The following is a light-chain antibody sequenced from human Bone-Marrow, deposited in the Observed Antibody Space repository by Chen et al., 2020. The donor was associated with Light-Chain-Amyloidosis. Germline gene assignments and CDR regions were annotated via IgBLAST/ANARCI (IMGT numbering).Light chain of an antibody. CDR3: QQSHSIPRT. J-gene: IGKJ2*01. V-gene: IGKV1-39*01. CDR2: SAS. Sequence: DIQMNQSPFSLSASVGDRVTITCRASQSISTYLNWYQYKPGKIPKLLIYSASTLQSGVPSRFSGSGSGTDFTLTISSLQAEDFAIYYCQQSHSIPRTFGQGTKLEMK. CDR1: QSISTY.